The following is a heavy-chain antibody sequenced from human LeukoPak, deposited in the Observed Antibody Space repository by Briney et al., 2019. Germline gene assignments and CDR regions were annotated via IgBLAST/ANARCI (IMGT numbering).Heavy chain of an antibody. Sequence: SVKVSCKASGGTLITYAISWVRQAPGQGLEWMGRIIPILNITNYAQKFQGRVTITADKSTNTAYMELSNLRSEDTAVYFCARDRALVRELWSASAFDYWGQGTLVTVSS. CDR3: ARDRALVRELWSASAFDY. V-gene: IGHV1-69*04. D-gene: IGHD5-18*01. CDR2: IIPILNIT. CDR1: GGTLITYA. J-gene: IGHJ4*02.